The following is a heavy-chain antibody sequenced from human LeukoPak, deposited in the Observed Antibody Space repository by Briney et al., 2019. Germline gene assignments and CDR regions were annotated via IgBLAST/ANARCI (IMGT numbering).Heavy chain of an antibody. CDR1: GGTFSSYA. CDR2: IIPIFGTA. D-gene: IGHD3-9*01. CDR3: ARPRGYDILTGFDY. V-gene: IGHV1-69*05. Sequence: SVKVSCKAAGGTFSSYAISWVRQATGQGLEWMGGIIPIFGTANYAQKLQGRVTITTDESTSTAYMELSSLRSEDTAVYYCARPRGYDILTGFDYWGQGTLVTVSS. J-gene: IGHJ4*02.